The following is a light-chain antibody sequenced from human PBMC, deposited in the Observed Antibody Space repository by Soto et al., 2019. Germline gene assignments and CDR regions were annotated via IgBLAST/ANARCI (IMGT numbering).Light chain of an antibody. CDR2: WAS. CDR3: QQYYHNPT. CDR1: QSFLYSSNNKNY. V-gene: IGKV4-1*01. J-gene: IGKJ1*01. Sequence: DIVMTQSPDSLAVSLGERATINCKSSQSFLYSSNNKNYLAWYQLKPGQPPKLLIYWASTRVSGVPDRFSGSGSGTDFTLTISSLQAEDVAVYYWQQYYHNPTFGHGTRVEIK.